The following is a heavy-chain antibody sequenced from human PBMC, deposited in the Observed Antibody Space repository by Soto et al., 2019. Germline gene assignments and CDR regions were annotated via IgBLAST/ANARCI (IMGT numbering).Heavy chain of an antibody. CDR1: GFTFSDYA. Sequence: GGSLRLSCAASGFTFSDYAMSWFRQAPGKGLAWVSAIGSNGDSTWYADSVKGRFAISRDNSNGTLFLQMNSRRADDTAVDYCARDPLSYGDYAQAYWYFDLWGRGTRFTVSS. CDR3: ARDPLSYGDYAQAYWYFDL. D-gene: IGHD4-17*01. J-gene: IGHJ2*01. V-gene: IGHV3-23*01. CDR2: IGSNGDST.